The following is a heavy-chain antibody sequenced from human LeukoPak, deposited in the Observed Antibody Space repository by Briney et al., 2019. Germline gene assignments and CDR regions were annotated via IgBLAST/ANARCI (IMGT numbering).Heavy chain of an antibody. CDR1: RYTFTSYD. J-gene: IGHJ4*02. D-gene: IGHD3-10*01. Sequence: ASVKVSCKASRYTFTSYDINWVREAAGQGLEWMGWMNPNTGRTGYAQRFQGRITMTRDTSINTAYMELTNLRSEDTAIYYCARLSQTPDYYTLGGYYYLGYWGQGTPVTVSS. CDR3: ARLSQTPDYYTLGGYYYLGY. V-gene: IGHV1-8*01. CDR2: MNPNTGRT.